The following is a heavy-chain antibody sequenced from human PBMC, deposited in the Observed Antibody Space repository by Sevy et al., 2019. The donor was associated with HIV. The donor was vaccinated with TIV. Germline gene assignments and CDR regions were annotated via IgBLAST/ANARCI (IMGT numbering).Heavy chain of an antibody. Sequence: GGSLRLSCAASGFTFDDYGMTWVRQAPGKGLEWVSGINWNGGNTGYADSVKGRFTISRDNAKNSLYLQMNSLRAEDMALYHCARRIRYDSSGYGFYFDHWGQGTLVTVSS. CDR3: ARRIRYDSSGYGFYFDH. J-gene: IGHJ4*02. V-gene: IGHV3-20*01. D-gene: IGHD3-22*01. CDR2: INWNGGNT. CDR1: GFTFDDYG.